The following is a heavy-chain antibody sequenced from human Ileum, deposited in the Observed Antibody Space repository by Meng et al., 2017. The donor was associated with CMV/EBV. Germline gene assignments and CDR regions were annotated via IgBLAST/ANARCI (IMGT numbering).Heavy chain of an antibody. CDR1: GFTFSNAW. J-gene: IGHJ4*01. V-gene: IGHV3-7*01. CDR2: IKQDGSEK. CDR3: ATTSGSSY. D-gene: IGHD6-6*01. Sequence: GESLKISCAASGFTFSNAWMSWFRQAPGKGLEWVAHIKQDGSEKYYVDSVKGRFTISRDNTENSLFPQMNTLRAEETAVYYCATTSGSSYWGHG.